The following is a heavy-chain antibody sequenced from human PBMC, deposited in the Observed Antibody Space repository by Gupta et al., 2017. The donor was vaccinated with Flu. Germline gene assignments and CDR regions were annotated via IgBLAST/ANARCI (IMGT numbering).Heavy chain of an antibody. CDR3: ASTKTPKSYDFWSGYYDY. D-gene: IGHD3-3*01. J-gene: IGHJ4*02. Sequence: QVQLQESGPGLVKPSATLSLTCTVSGGSISSYYWSWIRQPPGKGLEWIGYIYYSGSTNYNPSLKSRATISVDTSKNQFSLKLSSVTAADTAVYYCASTKTPKSYDFWSGYYDYWGQGTLVTVSS. CDR1: GGSISSYY. CDR2: IYYSGST. V-gene: IGHV4-59*01.